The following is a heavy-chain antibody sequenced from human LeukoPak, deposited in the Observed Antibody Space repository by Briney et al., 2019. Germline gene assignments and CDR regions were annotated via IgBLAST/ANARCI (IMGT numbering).Heavy chain of an antibody. CDR3: ARSPYGGNSYFDY. V-gene: IGHV3-33*01. CDR1: GFTFSSCG. D-gene: IGHD4-23*01. J-gene: IGHJ4*02. CDR2: IWYDGSNK. Sequence: QPGRSLRLSCAASGFTFSSCGMHWVRQAPGKGLEWVAVIWYDGSNKYYADSVKGRFTISRDNSKNTLYLQMNSLRAEDTAVYYCARSPYGGNSYFDYWGQGTLVTVSS.